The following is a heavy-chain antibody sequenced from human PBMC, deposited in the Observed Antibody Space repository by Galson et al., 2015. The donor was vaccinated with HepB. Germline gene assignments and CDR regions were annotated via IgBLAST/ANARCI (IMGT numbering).Heavy chain of an antibody. Sequence: SLRLSCAASGFTFDDYAMHWVRQAPGKGLEWVSGISWNSGSIGYADSVKGRFTISRDNAKNSLYLQMNSLRAEDTALYYCAKDAQSYSYGSPFMDVWGQGTTVTVSS. D-gene: IGHD5-18*01. J-gene: IGHJ6*02. CDR1: GFTFDDYA. CDR2: ISWNSGSI. V-gene: IGHV3-9*01. CDR3: AKDAQSYSYGSPFMDV.